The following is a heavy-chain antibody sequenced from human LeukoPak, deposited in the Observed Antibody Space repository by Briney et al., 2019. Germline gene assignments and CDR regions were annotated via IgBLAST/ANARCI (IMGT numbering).Heavy chain of an antibody. CDR1: GFSFSNYG. V-gene: IGHV3-30*02. D-gene: IGHD2-2*01. CDR3: AKGFYIEAIPAAHPYFDQ. J-gene: IGHJ4*02. Sequence: GGSLRLSCAASGFSFSNYGMHWVRQAPGKGLEWVAFIRYDGSNKYFADSVKGRFTISRDNSKNTLYLQMSSLRAEDTALYYCAKGFYIEAIPAAHPYFDQWGQGTLVTVSS. CDR2: IRYDGSNK.